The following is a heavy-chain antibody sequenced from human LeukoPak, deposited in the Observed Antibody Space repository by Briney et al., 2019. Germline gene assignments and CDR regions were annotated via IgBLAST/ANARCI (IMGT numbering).Heavy chain of an antibody. D-gene: IGHD3-22*01. J-gene: IGHJ6*02. V-gene: IGHV4-34*01. Sequence: SETLSLTCAVYGGSFSGYYWSWIRQPPGKGLEWIGEINHSGSTNYSPSLKSRVTISVDTSKNQFSLKLSSVTAADTAVYYCASGMIGGRYYYYGMDVWGQGTTVTVSS. CDR3: ASGMIGGRYYYYGMDV. CDR1: GGSFSGYY. CDR2: INHSGST.